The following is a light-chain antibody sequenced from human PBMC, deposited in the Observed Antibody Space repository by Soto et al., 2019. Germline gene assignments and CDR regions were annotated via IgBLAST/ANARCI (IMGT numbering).Light chain of an antibody. J-gene: IGLJ2*01. CDR3: QTWGTGITV. Sequence: QLVLPQSPSASASLGASVKLTCTLRSGHSSYAIAWHQQQPDKGPRYLMKLNSDGSHSKGDGIPDRFSGSSSGAERYLTSASLQSEEEADYDCQTWGTGITVFGGGTQLTVL. V-gene: IGLV4-69*01. CDR1: SGHSSYA. CDR2: LNSDGSH.